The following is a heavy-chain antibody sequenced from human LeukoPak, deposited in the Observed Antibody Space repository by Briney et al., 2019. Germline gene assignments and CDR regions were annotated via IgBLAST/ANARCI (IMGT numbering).Heavy chain of an antibody. CDR3: ASGYDQYYFDY. CDR1: GGSISSYY. V-gene: IGHV4-59*08. CDR2: IYYSGGT. J-gene: IGHJ4*02. Sequence: PSETLSLTCTVSGGSISSYYWSWIRQPPGKGLEWIGYIYYSGGTNYNPSLKSRVTISVDTSKNQFSPKLSSVTAADTAVYYCASGYDQYYFDYWGQGTLVTVSS. D-gene: IGHD5-12*01.